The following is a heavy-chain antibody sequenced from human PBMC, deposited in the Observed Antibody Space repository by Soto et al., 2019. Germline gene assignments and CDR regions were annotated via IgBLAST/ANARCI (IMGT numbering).Heavy chain of an antibody. Sequence: LRLSCAASGFTFSTFSMNWVRQAPGKGLEWLSYIGGSGGSISYADSVKGRFTISRDNGKNTLYLQMSSLRDEDTAVYYCARDLAWASDSWGQGALVTVSS. CDR2: IGGSGGSI. CDR3: ARDLAWASDS. CDR1: GFTFSTFS. J-gene: IGHJ4*02. V-gene: IGHV3-48*02. D-gene: IGHD1-26*01.